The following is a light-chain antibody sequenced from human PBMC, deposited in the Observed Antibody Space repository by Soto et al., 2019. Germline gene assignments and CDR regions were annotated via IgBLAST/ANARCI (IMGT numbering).Light chain of an antibody. CDR1: QSVSSD. CDR3: QQYNNWPPIT. J-gene: IGKJ5*01. Sequence: EIVMTQSPATLSVSPGERATLSCRASQSVSSDLAWYQQKPGQAPRLLIYGASTRATGIPVRFSGSGSGTEFALTISSLQSEDFAVYYCQQYNNWPPITFGQGTRLEIK. V-gene: IGKV3-15*01. CDR2: GAS.